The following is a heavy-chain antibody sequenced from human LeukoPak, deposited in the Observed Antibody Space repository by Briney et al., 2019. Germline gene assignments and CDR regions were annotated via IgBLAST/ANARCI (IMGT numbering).Heavy chain of an antibody. V-gene: IGHV1-2*02. J-gene: IGHJ4*02. CDR1: GYSFTDYY. CDR3: ARGGSSLVF. D-gene: IGHD6-13*01. Sequence: ASVKVSCKASGYSFTDYYMHWVRQAPGQGLEWMGWIHPNSGGTNYAQKFQGRVTTTTDTSISTAYMELSRLTSDDTAVFYCARGGSSLVFWGQGTLVTVSS. CDR2: IHPNSGGT.